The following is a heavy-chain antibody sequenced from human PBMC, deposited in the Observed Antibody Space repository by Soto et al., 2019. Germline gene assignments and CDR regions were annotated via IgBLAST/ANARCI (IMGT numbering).Heavy chain of an antibody. Sequence: EVQLVESGGGLVKPAGSLRLSCAASGFTFSGYTMNWVRQAPGKGLEWVSSISGSSGFIYYTDSVKGRFTISRDNARNALYLQMNSLRAEDTAVYYCARHGKPGVGEWYLDFWGQGALDTVSS. CDR2: ISGSSGFI. V-gene: IGHV3-21*01. CDR3: ARHGKPGVGEWYLDF. D-gene: IGHD3-10*01. CDR1: GFTFSGYT. J-gene: IGHJ4*02.